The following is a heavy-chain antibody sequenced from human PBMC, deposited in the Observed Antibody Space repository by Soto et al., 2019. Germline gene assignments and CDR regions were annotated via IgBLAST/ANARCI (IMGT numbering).Heavy chain of an antibody. CDR3: ARAGCDGGSCYSLLWLSYGMDL. V-gene: IGHV3-30-3*01. CDR2: ISYDGNNK. CDR1: GFTFSSYA. Sequence: QVQLVESGGGVVQPGRSLRLSCAASGFTFSSYAMYWVRQAPGKGLEWVAVISYDGNNKYYADSVKGRFTISRDNSKNTLYLQMNSLRTEDMAVYYCARAGCDGGSCYSLLWLSYGMDLWVQGTTVTVSS. D-gene: IGHD2-15*01. J-gene: IGHJ6*02.